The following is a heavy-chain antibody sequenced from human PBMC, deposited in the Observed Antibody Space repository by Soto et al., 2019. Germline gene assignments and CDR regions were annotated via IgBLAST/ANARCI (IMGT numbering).Heavy chain of an antibody. CDR3: VEDEGGYCSGGSCPYYFDY. V-gene: IGHV3-64D*08. Sequence: GGSLRLSCSASGFTFSSYAMHWVRQAPGKGLEYVSAISSNGGSTYYADSVKGRFTISRDNSKNTLYLQMSSLRAEDTAVYYWVEDEGGYCSGGSCPYYFDYWGQGTLVTVSS. D-gene: IGHD2-15*01. J-gene: IGHJ4*02. CDR1: GFTFSSYA. CDR2: ISSNGGST.